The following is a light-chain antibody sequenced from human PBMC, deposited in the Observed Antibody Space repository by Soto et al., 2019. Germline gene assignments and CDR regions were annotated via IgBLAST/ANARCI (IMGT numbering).Light chain of an antibody. CDR3: QHYNSYSEA. V-gene: IGKV1-5*01. Sequence: DIQIDQSPSFLSASVGDRVTITCRASQNISRYLAWYQQKPGKAPKVLIHVASSLQSGVPSRFSGSGSGTDFTLTISSLQPDDFATYYCQHYNSYSEAFGQGTKV. CDR2: VAS. J-gene: IGKJ1*01. CDR1: QNISRY.